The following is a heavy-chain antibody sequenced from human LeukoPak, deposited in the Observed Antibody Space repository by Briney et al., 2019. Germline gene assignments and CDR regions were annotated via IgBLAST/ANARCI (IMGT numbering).Heavy chain of an antibody. D-gene: IGHD6-13*01. CDR3: ASRYSSSWYWFDP. V-gene: IGHV1-69*05. CDR1: GGTFSSYA. CDR2: IIPIFGTA. J-gene: IGHJ5*02. Sequence: SVNVSCKASGGTFSSYAISWVRQAPGQGLEWMGGIIPIFGTANYAQKFQGRVTITTDESTSTAYMELSSLRSEDTAVYYCASRYSSSWYWFDPWGQGTLVTVSS.